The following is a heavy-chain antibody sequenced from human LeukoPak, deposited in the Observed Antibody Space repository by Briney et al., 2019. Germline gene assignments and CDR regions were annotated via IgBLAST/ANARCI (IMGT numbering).Heavy chain of an antibody. CDR2: ISSGSSYI. J-gene: IGHJ4*02. D-gene: IGHD4-17*01. CDR3: ARVYGHYGRGHFDY. V-gene: IGHV3-21*01. Sequence: GGSLRLSCAASGFTFSTYGINWVRQAPGKGLEWASSISSGSSYIYYADSVKGRFTISRDNAKNSLYLQMNSLRADDTAVYYCARVYGHYGRGHFDYWGQGTLVTVSS. CDR1: GFTFSTYG.